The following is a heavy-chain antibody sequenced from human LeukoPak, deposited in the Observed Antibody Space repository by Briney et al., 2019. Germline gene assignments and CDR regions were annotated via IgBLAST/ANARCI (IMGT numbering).Heavy chain of an antibody. Sequence: GGSLRLSCAASGFTFSSYWMSWVRQAPGKGLEWVANIKQDGSEKYYVDSVKGRFTISRDNAKNSLYLQMNSLRAEDTAVYYCARGDYGDYPYYYYYMDVWGKGTTVTISS. J-gene: IGHJ6*03. V-gene: IGHV3-7*01. CDR3: ARGDYGDYPYYYYYMDV. D-gene: IGHD4-17*01. CDR2: IKQDGSEK. CDR1: GFTFSSYW.